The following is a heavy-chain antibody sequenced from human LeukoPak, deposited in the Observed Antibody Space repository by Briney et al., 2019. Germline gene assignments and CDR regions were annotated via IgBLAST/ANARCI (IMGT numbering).Heavy chain of an antibody. CDR1: GFTFSNYA. CDR2: ISDDGSNK. J-gene: IGHJ4*02. CDR3: ARVSVWEARVPSSFDY. V-gene: IGHV3-30*03. Sequence: PGGSLRLSCAASGFTFSNYAMHWVRQAPGKGLEWVAVISDDGSNKYYGDSVKGRFTISRDNSKNTVYLQMNSLRAEDTAVYYCARVSVWEARVPSSFDYWGQGTLVTVSS. D-gene: IGHD3-16*01.